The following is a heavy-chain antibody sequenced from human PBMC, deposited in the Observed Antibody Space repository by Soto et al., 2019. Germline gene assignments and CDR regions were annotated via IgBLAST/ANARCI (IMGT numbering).Heavy chain of an antibody. D-gene: IGHD2-2*01. CDR3: ASLWDRYCSSIICILHYYYNCMDF. Sequence: GASVKVSCKASGYTFTSYGISWVRQAPGQGLEWMGWISAYNGNTNYAQKLQGRVTMTTDTSTSTAYMELRSLRSDDTAVYYCASLWDRYCSSIICILHYYYNCMDFWGQATMLTVS. V-gene: IGHV1-18*04. CDR1: GYTFTSYG. CDR2: ISAYNGNT. J-gene: IGHJ6*02.